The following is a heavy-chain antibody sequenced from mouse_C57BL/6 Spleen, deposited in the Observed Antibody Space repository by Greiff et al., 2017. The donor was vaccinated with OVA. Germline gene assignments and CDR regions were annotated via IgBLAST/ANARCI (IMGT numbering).Heavy chain of an antibody. V-gene: IGHV1-26*01. CDR2: INPNNGGT. CDR3: ASLYDGYFDY. CDR1: GYTFTDYY. D-gene: IGHD2-3*01. J-gene: IGHJ2*01. Sequence: EVQLQQSGPELVKPGASVKISCKASGYTFTDYYMNWVKQSHGKSLEWIGDINPNNGGTSYNQKFKGKATLTVDKSSSTAYMELRSLTSEDSAVYYCASLYDGYFDYWGQGTTLTVSS.